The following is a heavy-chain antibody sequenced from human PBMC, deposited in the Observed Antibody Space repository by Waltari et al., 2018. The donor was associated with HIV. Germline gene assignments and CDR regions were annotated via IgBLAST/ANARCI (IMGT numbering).Heavy chain of an antibody. Sequence: QVHLQQWGAGLLKSSETLSLTCAVYGDSLSGYYWTWIRQPPGKGLEWIGEINPGESANYTPSLKSRVSISVDTSKNHFSLNLRSVTAADTAVYYCARGYYYDSSGHYQFDYWGHGSLVTVSS. CDR3: ARGYYYDSSGHYQFDY. CDR2: INPGESA. CDR1: GDSLSGYY. D-gene: IGHD3-22*01. J-gene: IGHJ4*01. V-gene: IGHV4-34*01.